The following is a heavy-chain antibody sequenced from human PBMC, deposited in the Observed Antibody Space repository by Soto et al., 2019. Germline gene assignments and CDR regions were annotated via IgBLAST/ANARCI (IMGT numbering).Heavy chain of an antibody. D-gene: IGHD1-20*01. Sequence: SETLSLTCAVYGGSFSGYYWSWIRQPPGKGLEWIGEINHSGSTNYNPSLKSRVTISVDTSKNQFSLKLSSVTAADTAVYYCTKPYNWNRENAFDIWGQGTMVTVSS. J-gene: IGHJ3*02. CDR2: INHSGST. V-gene: IGHV4-34*01. CDR1: GGSFSGYY. CDR3: TKPYNWNRENAFDI.